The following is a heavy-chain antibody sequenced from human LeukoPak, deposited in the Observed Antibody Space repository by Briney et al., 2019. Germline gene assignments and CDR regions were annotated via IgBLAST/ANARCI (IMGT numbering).Heavy chain of an antibody. D-gene: IGHD4-11*01. CDR2: IYTSGST. V-gene: IGHV4-4*07. CDR1: GGSISSYY. J-gene: IGHJ6*03. Sequence: SETLSLTCTVSGGSISSYYWSWIRQPAGKGLEWIGRIYTSGSTNYNPSLKSRVTISVDTSKNQFSLKLSSVTAADTAVYYCARVVSGGYSNAYYYYYMDVWGKGTTVTVSS. CDR3: ARVVSGGYSNAYYYYYMDV.